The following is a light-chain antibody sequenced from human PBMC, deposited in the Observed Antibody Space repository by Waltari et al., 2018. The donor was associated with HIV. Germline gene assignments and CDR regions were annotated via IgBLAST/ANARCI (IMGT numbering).Light chain of an antibody. CDR2: CKN. CDR1: SSNIGSYY. CDR3: AAWTDSLRAVV. J-gene: IGLJ2*01. V-gene: IGLV1-47*01. Sequence: QSVLTQPPSASGTPGQRVTISCSGDSSNIGSYYVYWFQQLPGTAPKLLLYCKNQRPSGVPDRFSGSKSGTSASLAISGLRSEDEAYYYCAAWTDSLRAVVFGGGTKLSVL.